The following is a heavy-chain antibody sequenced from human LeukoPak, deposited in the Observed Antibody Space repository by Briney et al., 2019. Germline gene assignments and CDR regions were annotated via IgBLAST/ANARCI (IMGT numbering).Heavy chain of an antibody. D-gene: IGHD3-9*01. CDR3: CANDRDYDKSGAFAY. J-gene: IGHJ4*02. CDR1: THVNPLL. V-gene: IGHV3-64D*06. Sequence: PGGCLRQAFWTHVNPLLYALCATVRQAPGKGLEYVSGISNTGVSTYYADSVTGRFTISRDNSKNTLYLQVGSLRAEDTAIYYGCANDRDYDKSGAFAYWGQGTLVTVSS. CDR2: ISNTGVST.